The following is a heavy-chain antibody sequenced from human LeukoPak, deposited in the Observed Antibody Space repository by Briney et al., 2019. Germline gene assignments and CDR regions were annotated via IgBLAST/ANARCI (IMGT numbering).Heavy chain of an antibody. Sequence: GGSLRLSCAASGFTFSSYGMHWVRQAPGKGLEWVSVISYDGRNKYYADSVKGRFSISRDNSKNTLYLQMNSLRAEDTAVYYCANARMVWGVIIRNFDFWGQGPVVSVSS. CDR1: GFTFSSYG. CDR2: ISYDGRNK. CDR3: ANARMVWGVIIRNFDF. J-gene: IGHJ4*02. D-gene: IGHD3-10*01. V-gene: IGHV3-30*18.